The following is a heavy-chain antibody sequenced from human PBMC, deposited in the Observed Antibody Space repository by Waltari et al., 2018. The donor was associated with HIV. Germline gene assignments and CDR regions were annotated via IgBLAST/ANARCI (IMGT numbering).Heavy chain of an antibody. Sequence: QVQLQQWGAGLLKPSETLSLTCAVYGGSFSGYYWSWIRQPPGKGLEWIGEINHSGSTNYNPSIKSRVTISVDTSKNQFSLKLSSVTAADTAVYYCARVKGYQLLYSSGWYYFDYWGQGTLVTVSS. CDR3: ARVKGYQLLYSSGWYYFDY. CDR2: INHSGST. CDR1: GGSFSGYY. J-gene: IGHJ4*02. D-gene: IGHD6-19*01. V-gene: IGHV4-34*01.